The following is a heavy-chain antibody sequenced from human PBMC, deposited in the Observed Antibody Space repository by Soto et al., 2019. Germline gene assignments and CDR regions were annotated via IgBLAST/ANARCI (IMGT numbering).Heavy chain of an antibody. Sequence: QITLKESGPTLLKPTQTLTLTCTFSGFSFSTSGVGVGWIRQPPGKALEWLALFYWDDDKRYSPSLKSRLTITKDTSKNQVVLTMTNMDPVDTATYYCASVSVRVLFDYWGQGILVTVSS. J-gene: IGHJ4*02. V-gene: IGHV2-5*02. CDR1: GFSFSTSGVG. CDR2: FYWDDDK. CDR3: ASVSVRVLFDY. D-gene: IGHD2-8*01.